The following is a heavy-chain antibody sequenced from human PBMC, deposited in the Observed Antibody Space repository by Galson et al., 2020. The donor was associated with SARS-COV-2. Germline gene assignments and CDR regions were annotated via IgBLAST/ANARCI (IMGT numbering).Heavy chain of an antibody. CDR2: INPKTGGT. D-gene: IGHD3-3*01. CDR1: GYPFSDNY. J-gene: IGHJ6*02. CDR3: ARVEIRFLEWLLSDGMDV. Sequence: ASVKVYCKASGYPFSDNYVHWVRQAPGQGLEWMGWINPKTGGTGYAQKFQGRVTMTRDTSISTAYMDLRSLRSDDTAVYFCARVEIRFLEWLLSDGMDVWDQGTTVTVSS. V-gene: IGHV1-2*02.